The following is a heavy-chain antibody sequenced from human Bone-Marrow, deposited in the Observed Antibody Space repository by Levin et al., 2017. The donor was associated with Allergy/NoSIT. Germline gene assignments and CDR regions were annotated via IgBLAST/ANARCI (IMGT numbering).Heavy chain of an antibody. CDR1: GFTFSNAW. Sequence: GGSLRLSCAASGFTFSNAWMSWVRQAPGKGLEWVGRIKSKIDGGTTDNAALVKGRFTISRDDSKNTLYLQMNSLKTEDTAVYYCTTDPRGAVAGTPPWGQGTLVTVSS. V-gene: IGHV3-15*01. D-gene: IGHD6-19*01. J-gene: IGHJ5*02. CDR3: TTDPRGAVAGTPP. CDR2: IKSKIDGGTT.